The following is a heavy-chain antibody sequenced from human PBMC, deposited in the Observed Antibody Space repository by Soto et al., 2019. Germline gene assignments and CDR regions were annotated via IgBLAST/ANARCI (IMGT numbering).Heavy chain of an antibody. CDR3: ARDYFDSSDYTTNWFDP. CDR2: IYHTGNA. CDR1: GDSISNSRFY. Sequence: QLQLQESGPGLVKSSETLSLTCSVSGDSISNSRFYWAWIRQPPEEGLEWIGSIYHTGNAYYNPSLKSRVTIFVDTSKNQFSLNLTSVSAADTALYYCARDYFDSSDYTTNWFDPWGQGTLVTVSS. V-gene: IGHV4-39*01. J-gene: IGHJ5*02. D-gene: IGHD3-22*01.